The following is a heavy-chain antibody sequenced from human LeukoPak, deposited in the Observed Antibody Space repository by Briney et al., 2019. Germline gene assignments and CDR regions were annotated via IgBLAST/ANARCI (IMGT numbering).Heavy chain of an antibody. CDR1: GGSFSAYY. CDR2: IHHSGST. Sequence: KPSGTLSLTCAVYGGSFSAYYWSWIRQSPGKGLEWIGEIHHSGSTKYNPSLKSRVTISVDMSQSQFSLKLTSVTAADTAVYYCATEEGCNAYWGQGILVTVSS. J-gene: IGHJ4*02. D-gene: IGHD2-2*01. CDR3: ATEEGCNAY. V-gene: IGHV4-34*01.